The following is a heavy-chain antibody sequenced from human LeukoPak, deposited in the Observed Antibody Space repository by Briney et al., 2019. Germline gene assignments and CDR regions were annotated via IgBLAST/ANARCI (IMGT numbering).Heavy chain of an antibody. CDR2: IKQDGSEK. CDR3: ARAHQVGSTGTDWAFDI. V-gene: IGHV3-7*01. Sequence: GGSLRLSCAASGFTFSSYWMSWVRQAPGKGLEWVANIKQDGSEKYYVDSVKGRFTISRDNAKNSLFLQMNSLRAEDTAVYYCARAHQVGSTGTDWAFDIWGQGTTVTVSS. D-gene: IGHD1-1*01. CDR1: GFTFSSYW. J-gene: IGHJ3*02.